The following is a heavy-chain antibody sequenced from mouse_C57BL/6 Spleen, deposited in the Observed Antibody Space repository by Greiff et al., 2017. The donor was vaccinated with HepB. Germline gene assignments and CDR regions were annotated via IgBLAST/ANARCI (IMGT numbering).Heavy chain of an antibody. Sequence: EVKLQQSGPELVKPGASVKISCKASGYTFTDYYMNWVKQSHGKSLEWIGDINPNNGGTSYNQKFKGKATLTVDKSSSTAYMELRSLTSEDSAVYYSARGGGTTVVPPFDYWGHGTTLTVSS. D-gene: IGHD1-1*01. CDR2: INPNNGGT. CDR1: GYTFTDYY. J-gene: IGHJ2*01. CDR3: ARGGGTTVVPPFDY. V-gene: IGHV1-26*01.